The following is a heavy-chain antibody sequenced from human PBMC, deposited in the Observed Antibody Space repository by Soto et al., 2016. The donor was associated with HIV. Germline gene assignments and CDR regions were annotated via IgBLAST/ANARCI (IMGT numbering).Heavy chain of an antibody. D-gene: IGHD3-10*01. J-gene: IGHJ6*02. V-gene: IGHV1-2*02. CDR1: GYTFTGYY. Sequence: QVQLVQSGAEVKKPGASVKVSCKASGYTFTGYYIHWVRQAPGQGLEWMGWINPNNGGTNYAQKFQGRVTMTRDTSISTAYMEVSRLRSDDTAVYFCAATLMSGLGSDSKGEYWPNALRVWGQGTTVTVFS. CDR3: AATLMSGLGSDSKGEYWPNALRV. CDR2: INPNNGGT.